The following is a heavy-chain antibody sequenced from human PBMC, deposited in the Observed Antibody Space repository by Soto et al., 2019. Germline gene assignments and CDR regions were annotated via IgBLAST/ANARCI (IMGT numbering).Heavy chain of an antibody. CDR3: ARESFGDWSLYLYYYGMDV. J-gene: IGHJ6*02. D-gene: IGHD2-21*01. Sequence: GGSLRLSCAASGFTFSDYYMSWIRQAPGKGLEWVSYISSSSSYTNYADSVKGRFTISRDNAKNSLYLQMNSLRAEDTAVYYCARESFGDWSLYLYYYGMDVWGQGTTVTVSS. CDR2: ISSSSSYT. CDR1: GFTFSDYY. V-gene: IGHV3-11*05.